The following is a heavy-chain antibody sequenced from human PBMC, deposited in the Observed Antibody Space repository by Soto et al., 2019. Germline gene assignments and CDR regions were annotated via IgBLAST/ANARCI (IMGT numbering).Heavy chain of an antibody. CDR3: ATSYGSGYGAFDY. Sequence: QVQLVQSGAEVKRPGSSVKVSCKASGDTFAFYSINWVRQAPGLGLEWMGRINPILSMSNYAQRFQGRVTMTADKSTSTAYMELNSLRSEDTAMYYCATSYGSGYGAFDYWGQGALVTVSS. CDR1: GDTFAFYS. D-gene: IGHD3-10*01. V-gene: IGHV1-69*02. J-gene: IGHJ4*02. CDR2: INPILSMS.